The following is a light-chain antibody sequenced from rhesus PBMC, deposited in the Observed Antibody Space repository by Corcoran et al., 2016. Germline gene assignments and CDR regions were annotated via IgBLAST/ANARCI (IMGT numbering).Light chain of an antibody. V-gene: IGKV3-53*01. CDR1: QSVSTY. J-gene: IGKJ1*01. CDR3: QKYSNSPWT. Sequence: QVILTQSPATLSLSPGERATLSCRASQSVSTYLAWYQQKPGQAPRLLIYGASSRASGIPDRFSGSGSGTEFTLTISRLEPEDFAVYYCQKYSNSPWTFGRGTKVEIK. CDR2: GAS.